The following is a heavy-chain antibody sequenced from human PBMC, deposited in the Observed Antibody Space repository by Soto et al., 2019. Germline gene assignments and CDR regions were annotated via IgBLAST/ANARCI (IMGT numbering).Heavy chain of an antibody. CDR2: INTYSGQT. Sequence: QVQLVQSGVEVKKPGASVKVSCKASGYTFTDYGVSWVRRAPGQGLEWMGWINTYSGQTNYAQKVQGRVFMTTDTSTATAYMELRSLNSDDTAVYYCARDQYAVGGDFWGLGTLVTVSS. CDR1: GYTFTDYG. V-gene: IGHV1-18*01. D-gene: IGHD1-26*01. CDR3: ARDQYAVGGDF. J-gene: IGHJ4*02.